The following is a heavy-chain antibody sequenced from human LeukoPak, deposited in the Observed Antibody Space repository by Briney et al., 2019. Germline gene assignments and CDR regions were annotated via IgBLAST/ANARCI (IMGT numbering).Heavy chain of an antibody. CDR1: GFTFSSYG. J-gene: IGHJ4*02. CDR2: IRFDGNNE. Sequence: GRSLRLSCAASGFTFSSYGMHWVRQAPGKGLEWVAFIRFDGNNEYYTDSVKGRFTISRDNSKNRLYLQMNSLRAEDTAVYYCAKDLHWRGGDCCYYFDYWGQGTLVTVSS. D-gene: IGHD2-21*01. CDR3: AKDLHWRGGDCCYYFDY. V-gene: IGHV3-30*02.